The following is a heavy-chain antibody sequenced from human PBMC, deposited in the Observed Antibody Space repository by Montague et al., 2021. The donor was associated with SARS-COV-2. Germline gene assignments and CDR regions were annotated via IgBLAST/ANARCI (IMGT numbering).Heavy chain of an antibody. CDR2: ISSSGSTI. J-gene: IGHJ4*02. Sequence: SLRPSCAASGFTFSSYEMNWVRQAPGKGLEWVSYISSSGSTIYYADSVKGRFTISRDNAKNSLYLQMNSLRAEDTAVYYCARDCAYYDILTGYSPKGGFDYWGQGTLVTVSS. D-gene: IGHD3-9*01. CDR1: GFTFSSYE. CDR3: ARDCAYYDILTGYSPKGGFDY. V-gene: IGHV3-48*03.